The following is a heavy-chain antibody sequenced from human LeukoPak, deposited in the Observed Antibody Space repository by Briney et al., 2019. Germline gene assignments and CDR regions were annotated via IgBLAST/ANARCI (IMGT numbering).Heavy chain of an antibody. CDR3: AREGSGCSSTSCYGSNWFDP. D-gene: IGHD2-2*01. CDR2: IIPILGIA. Sequence: SVKVSCKASGGTFSSYAISWVRQAPGQGLEWMGRIIPILGIANYAQKFQGRVTITADKSTSTAYMELSSLGSEDTAVYYCAREGSGCSSTSCYGSNWFDPWGQGTLVTVSS. V-gene: IGHV1-69*04. CDR1: GGTFSSYA. J-gene: IGHJ5*02.